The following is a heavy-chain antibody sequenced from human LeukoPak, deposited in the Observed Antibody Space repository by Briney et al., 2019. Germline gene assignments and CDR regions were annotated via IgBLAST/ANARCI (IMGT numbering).Heavy chain of an antibody. Sequence: GGSLRLSCAASGFTFSSYAMHWVRQAPGKGLEWVAVISYDGSNKYYADSVKGRFTISRDNSKNTLYLQMNSLRAEDTAVYCCARVRGAFDIWGQGTMVTVSS. CDR1: GFTFSSYA. V-gene: IGHV3-30-3*01. J-gene: IGHJ3*02. CDR2: ISYDGSNK. D-gene: IGHD3-3*01. CDR3: ARVRGAFDI.